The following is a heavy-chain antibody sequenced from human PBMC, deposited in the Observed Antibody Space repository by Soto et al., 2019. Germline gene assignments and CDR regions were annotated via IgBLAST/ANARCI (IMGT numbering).Heavy chain of an antibody. CDR2: INEEGTER. CDR1: GFSFSRVW. D-gene: IGHD2-8*01. J-gene: IGHJ6*02. Sequence: EVQLVESGGGLVQPGGCLRDACAASGFSFSRVWRSWVRHVPGKGLEWGADINEEGTERDYADSVNGRFTISRDNGANSVYRQMNILRVDDTAVYSCAKTTMVRACHYGMEVWGQGTTVTVSS. V-gene: IGHV3-7*05. CDR3: AKTTMVRACHYGMEV.